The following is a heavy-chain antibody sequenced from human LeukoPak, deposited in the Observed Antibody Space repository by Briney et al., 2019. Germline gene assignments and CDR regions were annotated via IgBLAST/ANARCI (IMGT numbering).Heavy chain of an antibody. J-gene: IGHJ5*02. CDR3: AAEYSSNGFDP. CDR2: INTDGNSA. Sequence: GGSMRLSCAAPGFTFSSYWMHWVRQAPGKGLVWVTRINTDGNSATYADSVTGRFTISRDNAKNTLYLQMNSLRAEDTAVYYCAAEYSSNGFDPWGQGTLVTVSS. CDR1: GFTFSSYW. V-gene: IGHV3-74*01. D-gene: IGHD6-13*01.